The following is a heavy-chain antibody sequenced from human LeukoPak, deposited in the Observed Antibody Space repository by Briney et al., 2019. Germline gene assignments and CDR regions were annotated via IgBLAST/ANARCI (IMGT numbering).Heavy chain of an antibody. D-gene: IGHD3-22*01. CDR1: GFTFSSYY. J-gene: IGHJ4*02. Sequence: GGSLRLSCAASGFTFSSYYMSWVRQAPGKGLEWVANIRQDASAVFQVDSLKGRFTVSRDNTKNSLYLQMSSLRVEDTAVYYCARWIHDSAAWRLDYWGRGALVTVSS. CDR2: IRQDASAV. CDR3: ARWIHDSAAWRLDY. V-gene: IGHV3-7*04.